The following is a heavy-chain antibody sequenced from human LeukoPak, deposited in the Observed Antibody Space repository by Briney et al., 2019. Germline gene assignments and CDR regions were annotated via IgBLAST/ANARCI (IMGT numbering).Heavy chain of an antibody. CDR3: ARRGYYDGSGYYSPFIDY. CDR1: GFTFSSYW. J-gene: IGHJ4*02. V-gene: IGHV3-7*01. D-gene: IGHD3-22*01. Sequence: PGGSLRLSRAASGFTFSSYWMSWVRQAPGKGLEWVANIKQDGSEKYYVDSVKGRFTISRDNAKNSLYLQMNSLRAEDTAVYYCARRGYYDGSGYYSPFIDYWGQGTLVTVSS. CDR2: IKQDGSEK.